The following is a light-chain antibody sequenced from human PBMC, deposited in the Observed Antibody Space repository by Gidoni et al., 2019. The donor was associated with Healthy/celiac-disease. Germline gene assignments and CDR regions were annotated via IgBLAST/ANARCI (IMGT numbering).Light chain of an antibody. CDR2: GNS. Sequence: QSVLTQPPSVSGAPGQWVTISCTGSSSNIGAGDDVHWYQHLPGTAPKRLIYGNSNRPSGVPDLFSGSKSGTSASLAITGLQSEDEADYYCQSYDSSVVFGGGTKLTVL. V-gene: IGLV1-40*01. J-gene: IGLJ2*01. CDR1: SSNIGAGDD. CDR3: QSYDSSVV.